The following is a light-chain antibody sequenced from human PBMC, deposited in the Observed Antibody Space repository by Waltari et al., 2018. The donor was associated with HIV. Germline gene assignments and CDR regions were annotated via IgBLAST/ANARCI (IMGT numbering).Light chain of an antibody. J-gene: IGLJ3*02. CDR1: FSNVGNNY. CDR2: ENN. V-gene: IGLV1-51*01. CDR3: DTWDSNLSIGV. Sequence: QSVLTQPPSVSAAPGQRVTIPCPGSFSNVGNNYISWYHQFPGTAPKLHIYENNKRPSGIPDRFSGSKSGSSASLGITGLQTGDEADYYCDTWDSNLSIGVFGGGTKLTVL.